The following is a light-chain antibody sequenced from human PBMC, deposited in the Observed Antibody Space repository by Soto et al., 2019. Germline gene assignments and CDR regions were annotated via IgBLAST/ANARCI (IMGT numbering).Light chain of an antibody. CDR2: GAS. Sequence: EIVMTQSPATLSVSPGERATLSCRASQSVSSYLAWYQQKPGQAPRLLIYGASTRATGIPARFSGSGSGTEFTLTISSLQSEDFAVYFCQQYDNWPPITFGQGTRLEIK. J-gene: IGKJ5*01. CDR3: QQYDNWPPIT. V-gene: IGKV3-15*01. CDR1: QSVSSY.